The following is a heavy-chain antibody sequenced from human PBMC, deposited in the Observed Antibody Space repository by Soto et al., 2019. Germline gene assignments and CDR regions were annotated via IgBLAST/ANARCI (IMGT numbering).Heavy chain of an antibody. CDR3: AKAAVAGNGEWDWFVP. V-gene: IGHV3-23*01. Sequence: EVQLLESGGGLVQPGGSLRLSCAASGFTFRNYAMSWVRQAPGKGLEWVSAIHGSGGSAYYADSVKGRFTVSRDDSKNTLYLQMGSPRVDDTALYYCAKAAVAGNGEWDWFVPRGQGTLVTVSS. J-gene: IGHJ5*02. CDR1: GFTFRNYA. CDR2: IHGSGGSA. D-gene: IGHD6-19*01.